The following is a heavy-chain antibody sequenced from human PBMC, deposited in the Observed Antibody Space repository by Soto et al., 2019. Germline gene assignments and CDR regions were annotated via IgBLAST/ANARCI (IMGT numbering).Heavy chain of an antibody. CDR1: GYSFTKYH. CDR3: ARVAGHKNARFDT. J-gene: IGHJ4*02. Sequence: ASVKVSCKASGYSFTKYHMHWVRQAPGQGLEWMGWINPGSGVTNQAQKFQGRVAMTRDTSITTTYMELNSLTSDDTAVYYCARVAGHKNARFDTWGQGALVTVSS. D-gene: IGHD1-1*01. V-gene: IGHV1-2*02. CDR2: INPGSGVT.